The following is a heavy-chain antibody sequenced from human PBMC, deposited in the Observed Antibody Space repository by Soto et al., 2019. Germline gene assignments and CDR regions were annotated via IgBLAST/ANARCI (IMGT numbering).Heavy chain of an antibody. CDR2: ISWNSGSI. V-gene: IGHV3-9*01. D-gene: IGHD3-10*01. Sequence: EVQLVESGGGLVQPGRSLRLSCAATGFTFDDYAMHWVRQAPGKGLEWVSGISWNSGSIGYADSVKGRFTISRDNAKNSQDLQMNSLRAEDTALYYCAEDTGVRITMVRGDYYYYGMDVWGQGTTVTVSS. J-gene: IGHJ6*02. CDR1: GFTFDDYA. CDR3: AEDTGVRITMVRGDYYYYGMDV.